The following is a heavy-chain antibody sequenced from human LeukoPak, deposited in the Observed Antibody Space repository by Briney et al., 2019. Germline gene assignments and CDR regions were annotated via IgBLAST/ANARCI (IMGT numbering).Heavy chain of an antibody. CDR2: MNPDSGNT. D-gene: IGHD3-3*01. CDR1: GYTFTDCD. J-gene: IGHJ4*02. Sequence: GASVKVSCKASGYTFTDCDINWVRQASGQGLEWMGWMNPDSGNTGYAQKFEGRVTMTRDTSISTAYMELNYLRSDDTAVYYCARNSDYWSGYFPFWGQGALVTVSS. CDR3: ARNSDYWSGYFPF. V-gene: IGHV1-8*01.